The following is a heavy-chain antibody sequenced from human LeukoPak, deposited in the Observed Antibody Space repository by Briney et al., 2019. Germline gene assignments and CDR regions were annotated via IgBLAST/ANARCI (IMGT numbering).Heavy chain of an antibody. CDR1: GFTFDDYA. CDR3: AKDTRYYYGSGSYYNY. V-gene: IGHV3-9*01. D-gene: IGHD3-10*01. CDR2: ISWNSGSI. Sequence: PGGSLRLSCAASGFTFDDYAMHWVRQAPGKGLEWVSGISWNSGSIGYADSVKGRFTISRDNAKNSLYLQMNSLRAEDTALYYCAKDTRYYYGSGSYYNYWGQGTLVTVSS. J-gene: IGHJ4*02.